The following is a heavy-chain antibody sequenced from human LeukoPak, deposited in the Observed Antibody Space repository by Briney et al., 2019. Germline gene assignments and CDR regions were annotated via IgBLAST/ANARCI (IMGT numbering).Heavy chain of an antibody. CDR2: ISSSSSYI. Sequence: GGSLRLSCAASGFTFSSYNMNWVRQAPGKGLEWVSSISSSSSYIYYADSVKGRFTISRDNAKNSLYLQMNSLRAEDTAVYYCASLVEMATIGLFDYWGQGTLVTVSS. J-gene: IGHJ4*02. V-gene: IGHV3-21*01. CDR3: ASLVEMATIGLFDY. D-gene: IGHD5-24*01. CDR1: GFTFSSYN.